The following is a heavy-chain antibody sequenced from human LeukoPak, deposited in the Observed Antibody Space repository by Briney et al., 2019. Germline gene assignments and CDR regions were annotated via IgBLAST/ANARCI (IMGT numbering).Heavy chain of an antibody. J-gene: IGHJ6*04. CDR3: AELGITMIGGV. CDR1: GFTFSTYW. D-gene: IGHD3-10*02. CDR2: ISSSGSTI. V-gene: IGHV3-48*04. Sequence: GGSLRLSCAASGFTFSTYWMNWVRQAPGKGLEWVSYISSSGSTIYYADSVKGRFTISRDNAKNSLYLQMNSLRAEDTAVYYCAELGITMIGGVWGKGTTVTISS.